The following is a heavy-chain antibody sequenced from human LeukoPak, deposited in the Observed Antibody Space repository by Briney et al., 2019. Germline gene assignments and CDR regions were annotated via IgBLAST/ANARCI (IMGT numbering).Heavy chain of an antibody. J-gene: IGHJ4*02. CDR2: ISSASSNI. V-gene: IGHV3-21*01. D-gene: IGHD3-10*02. Sequence: PGESLRLSCAASGFTFSTYSMNWVRQAPGKGLEWVSSISSASSNIYYADSVKGRFTISRDNAQNSLYLQMNSLRAEDTAVYYCAKALMFGELLYWGQGTLVTVSS. CDR3: AKALMFGELLY. CDR1: GFTFSTYS.